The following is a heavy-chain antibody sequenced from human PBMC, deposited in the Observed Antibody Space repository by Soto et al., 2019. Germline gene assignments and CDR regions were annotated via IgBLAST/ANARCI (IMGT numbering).Heavy chain of an antibody. D-gene: IGHD1-26*01. CDR1: GGSISSSNW. J-gene: IGHJ6*02. CDR3: ASKELPGLHYGMDV. Sequence: QVQLQESGPGLVKPSGTLSLTCAVSGGSISSSNWWSWVRQPPGKALEWIGEIYHSGSTNYNPSLKSRVTISVDKSKNEFSLKLSSVTAADTAVYYCASKELPGLHYGMDVWGQGTTVTVSS. V-gene: IGHV4-4*02. CDR2: IYHSGST.